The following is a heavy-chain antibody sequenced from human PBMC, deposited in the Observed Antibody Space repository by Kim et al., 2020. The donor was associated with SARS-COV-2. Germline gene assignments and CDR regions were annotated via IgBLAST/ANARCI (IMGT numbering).Heavy chain of an antibody. CDR2: GSNT. Sequence: GSNTNYVDCVKGRFTISRDNAKNTLYLQMNSLRAEDTAVYYCARGGGPDYWGQGTLVTVSS. D-gene: IGHD2-15*01. J-gene: IGHJ4*02. V-gene: IGHV3-74*01. CDR3: ARGGGPDY.